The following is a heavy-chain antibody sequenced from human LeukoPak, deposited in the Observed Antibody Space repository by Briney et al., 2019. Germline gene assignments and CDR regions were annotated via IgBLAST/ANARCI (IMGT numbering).Heavy chain of an antibody. Sequence: GGSLRLSCAASGFTFSNFWMSWVRQAPGKGLEWVANIDQDGSEINYVDSVKGRFTISRDNAKNSLYLQMDSLRAEDTAVYYCARDRGYSTFDYWGQGTLVTVSS. CDR2: IDQDGSEI. CDR3: ARDRGYSTFDY. J-gene: IGHJ4*02. D-gene: IGHD3-22*01. CDR1: GFTFSNFW. V-gene: IGHV3-7*01.